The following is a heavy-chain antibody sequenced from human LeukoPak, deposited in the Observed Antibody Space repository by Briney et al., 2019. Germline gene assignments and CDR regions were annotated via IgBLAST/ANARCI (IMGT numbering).Heavy chain of an antibody. CDR2: ISWNSGSI. CDR1: GFTFDDYA. Sequence: GRSLRLSCSASGFTFDDYAMHWVRQAPGKGLEWVSGISWNSGSIGYADSVKGRFTISRDNAKNSLYLQMNSLRAEDTALYYCAKDRFSNTVTVDYWGQGTLVTVSS. J-gene: IGHJ4*02. CDR3: AKDRFSNTVTVDY. V-gene: IGHV3-9*01. D-gene: IGHD4-17*01.